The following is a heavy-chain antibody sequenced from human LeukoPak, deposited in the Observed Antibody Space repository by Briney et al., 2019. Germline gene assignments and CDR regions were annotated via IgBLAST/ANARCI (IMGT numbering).Heavy chain of an antibody. CDR1: GFTFSAYD. D-gene: IGHD1-26*01. Sequence: PGGSLRLSCAASGFTFSAYDMSWVRQAPGQGLEWVSTIGGGGSDTFYADSVKGRFTISRDNSKNTLYLQMNSLRAEDTALYYCAKSGARVHWLVHWGQGTLVTVSS. J-gene: IGHJ5*02. V-gene: IGHV3-23*01. CDR2: IGGGGSDT. CDR3: AKSGARVHWLVH.